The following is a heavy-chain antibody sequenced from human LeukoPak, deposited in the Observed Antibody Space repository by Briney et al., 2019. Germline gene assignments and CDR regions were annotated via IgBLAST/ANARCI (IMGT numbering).Heavy chain of an antibody. V-gene: IGHV3-30*18. CDR2: ISYDGSNK. CDR1: GFTFSSYG. J-gene: IGHJ4*02. D-gene: IGHD4-17*01. CDR3: ANLYGDVIPEFDY. Sequence: PGGSLRLSCAASGFTFSSYGMHWVRQAPGKGLEWVVVISYDGSNKYYADSVKGRFTISRNNSKNTLYLQMNSLRAEDTAVYYCANLYGDVIPEFDYWGQGTLVTVSS.